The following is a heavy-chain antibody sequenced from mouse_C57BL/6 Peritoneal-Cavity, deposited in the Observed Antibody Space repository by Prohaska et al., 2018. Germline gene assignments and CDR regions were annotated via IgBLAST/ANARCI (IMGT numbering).Heavy chain of an antibody. CDR1: GYTFTSYW. D-gene: IGHD1-1*01. CDR2: IYHSDSET. J-gene: IGHJ2*01. CDR3: ARDYDFDS. Sequence: RPGSSVKLSCKASGYTFTSYWLDWLKQRPGQGLEWIGNIYHSDSETHYNQKFKDKSTLTVDKSSSTAYMQLSSLTSEESAVYDCARDYDFDSWGRGTTLTVSS. V-gene: IGHV1-61*01.